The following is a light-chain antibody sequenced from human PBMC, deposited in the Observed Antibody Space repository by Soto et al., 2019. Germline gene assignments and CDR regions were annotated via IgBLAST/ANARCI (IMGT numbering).Light chain of an antibody. J-gene: IGLJ2*01. V-gene: IGLV4-69*01. CDR3: QTWGTGFQF. CDR2: LNNDGSH. Sequence: QSVLTQSPSASASLGASVKLTCTLSSGHSSYAIAWHQKQPGKGPRYLMDLNNDGSHTKGDGNPDRFSGSSSGADRFLIISSLQSEDEADYYCQTWGTGFQFFGGGTKLTVL. CDR1: SGHSSYA.